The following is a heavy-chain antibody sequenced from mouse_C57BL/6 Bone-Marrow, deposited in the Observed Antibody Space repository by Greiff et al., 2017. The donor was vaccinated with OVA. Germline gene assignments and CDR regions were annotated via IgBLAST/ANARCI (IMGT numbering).Heavy chain of an antibody. CDR3: ARGGDWDYFDY. CDR2: NYPRDGST. J-gene: IGHJ2*01. D-gene: IGHD4-1*01. V-gene: IGHV1-85*01. Sequence: VQLQQSGPELVKPGASVKLSCKASGYTFTSYDINWVKQRPGQGLEWIGWNYPRDGSTTYNEKFKGKATLTVDTSSSTAYMELHSLTSQDSAVYFCARGGDWDYFDYWGQGTTLAVSS. CDR1: GYTFTSYD.